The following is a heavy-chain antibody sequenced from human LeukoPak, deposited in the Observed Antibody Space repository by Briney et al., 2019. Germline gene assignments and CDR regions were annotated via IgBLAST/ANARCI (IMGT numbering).Heavy chain of an antibody. CDR2: IYYSGST. CDR3: ASPDYGGNSRDAFDI. J-gene: IGHJ3*02. D-gene: IGHD4-23*01. V-gene: IGHV4-39*01. Sequence: PSETRSLTCTVSGGSISSSSYYWGWIRQPPGKGLEWIGSIYYSGSTYYNPSLKSRVTISVDTSKNQFSLKLSSVTAADTAVYYCASPDYGGNSRDAFDIWGQGTMVTVSS. CDR1: GGSISSSSYY.